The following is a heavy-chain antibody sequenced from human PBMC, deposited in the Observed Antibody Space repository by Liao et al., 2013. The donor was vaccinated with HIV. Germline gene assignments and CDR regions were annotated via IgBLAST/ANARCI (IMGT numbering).Heavy chain of an antibody. D-gene: IGHD3-3*01. CDR1: GGSFSGYS. J-gene: IGHJ4*02. V-gene: IGHV4-34*01. CDR2: INHSGST. CDR3: ARLGDPLGFLEWLPTEGFDY. Sequence: QVQVQQWGAGLLKPSETLSLTCAVYGGSFSGYSWSWIRQPPGKGLEWIGEINHSGSTNYNPSLKSRVTISVDTSRNQFSLKLSSVTAADTAVYYCARLGDPLGFLEWLPTEGFDYWGQGTLVTVSS.